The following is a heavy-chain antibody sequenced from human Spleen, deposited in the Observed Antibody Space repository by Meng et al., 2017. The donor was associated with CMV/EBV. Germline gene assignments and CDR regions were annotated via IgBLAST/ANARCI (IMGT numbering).Heavy chain of an antibody. CDR3: ARGRYYDFWSGYYTNNYFDY. CDR1: SFGGSS. V-gene: IGHV4-34*01. Sequence: SFGGSSWCWIRQPPGQGLAWLGEITHRGTTTYSPSLKSRVTISVDTSKNQFSLQLSSVTAADTAVFYCARGRYYDFWSGYYTNNYFDYWGQGTLVTVSS. D-gene: IGHD3-3*01. J-gene: IGHJ4*02. CDR2: ITHRGTT.